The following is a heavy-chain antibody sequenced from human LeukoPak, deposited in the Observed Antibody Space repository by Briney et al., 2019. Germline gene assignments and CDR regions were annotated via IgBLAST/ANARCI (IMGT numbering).Heavy chain of an antibody. V-gene: IGHV4-38-2*01. CDR1: GYSISSGYY. CDR2: IYHSGST. Sequence: PSETLSLTCAVSGYSISSGYYWGWIRQPPGQGLEWIGSIYHSGSTHYNPSLKSRVTISVDTSKNQFSLKLSSVTAADTAVYYCARLKAARGGYFDYWGQGTLVTVSS. CDR3: ARLKAARGGYFDY. J-gene: IGHJ4*02. D-gene: IGHD6-6*01.